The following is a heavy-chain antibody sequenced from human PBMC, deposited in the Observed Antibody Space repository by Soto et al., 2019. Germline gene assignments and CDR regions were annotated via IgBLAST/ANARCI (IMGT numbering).Heavy chain of an antibody. CDR3: ARLWTHSGYYYKTSNAFDI. V-gene: IGHV5-10-1*01. J-gene: IGHJ3*02. CDR1: GYSFTSYW. CDR2: IDPSDSYT. D-gene: IGHD3-22*01. Sequence: LGESMKISCNGSGYSFTSYWNSWVRQMPGKGLEWMGRIDPSDSYTNYSPSFQGHVTISADKSISTAYLQWSSLKASDTAMYYCARLWTHSGYYYKTSNAFDIWGQGTMVTVSS.